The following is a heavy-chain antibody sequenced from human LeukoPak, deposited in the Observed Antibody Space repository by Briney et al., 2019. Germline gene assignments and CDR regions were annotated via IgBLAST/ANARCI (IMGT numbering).Heavy chain of an antibody. Sequence: GSLRLSCAVSGLTFNVAWMSWVRQAPGKGLEWIGRIKSKTDGETTDYVAPLRGRFSISRDDSKDTLYLQMNSLKAEDTAVYYCLTDPSYETNNWGQGTLVTVSS. CDR1: GLTFNVAW. V-gene: IGHV3-15*01. J-gene: IGHJ4*02. CDR2: IKSKTDGETT. D-gene: IGHD3-16*01. CDR3: LTDPSYETNN.